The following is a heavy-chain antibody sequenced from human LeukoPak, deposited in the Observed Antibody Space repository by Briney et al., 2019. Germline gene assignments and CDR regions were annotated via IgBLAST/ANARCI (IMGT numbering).Heavy chain of an antibody. V-gene: IGHV4-38-2*02. CDR3: ARGSAVVMFADY. J-gene: IGHJ4*02. Sequence: PSETLSLTCTVSGYSISSGYYWGCIRPPPGKGLEWIGSIYRSGSTYYNPSLKSRVTISVDTSKNQFSLKLSSVTAADTAVYYCARGSAVVMFADYWGQGTLVTVSS. CDR2: IYRSGST. D-gene: IGHD3-22*01. CDR1: GYSISSGYY.